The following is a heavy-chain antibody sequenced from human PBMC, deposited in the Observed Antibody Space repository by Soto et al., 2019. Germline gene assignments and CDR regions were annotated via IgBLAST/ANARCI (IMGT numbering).Heavy chain of an antibody. CDR2: INPNSGGT. CDR3: ASLIGQYYDFWSGPFY. D-gene: IGHD3-3*01. CDR1: GYTFTGYY. Sequence: ASVKVSCKASGYTFTGYYMHWVRQAPGQGLEWMGWINPNSGGTNYAQKIQGRVTMTRETSISTAYMELSRLRSDDTAVYYCASLIGQYYDFWSGPFYWGQGTLVTVSS. V-gene: IGHV1-2*02. J-gene: IGHJ4*02.